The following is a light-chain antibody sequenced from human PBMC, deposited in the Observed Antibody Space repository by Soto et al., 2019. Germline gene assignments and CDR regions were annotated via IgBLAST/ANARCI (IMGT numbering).Light chain of an antibody. J-gene: IGKJ1*01. V-gene: IGKV1-39*01. CDR2: AAS. CDR3: QHYNSYSEA. Sequence: DIQMAQSPSSLYASVGDGLTITCRASQSISSYLNRYQQKQGKAPKILIYAASSLQSGVPSRFSGSGSGTEFTLTISRLQPDDFATYYCQHYNSYSEAFGQGTKVDIK. CDR1: QSISSY.